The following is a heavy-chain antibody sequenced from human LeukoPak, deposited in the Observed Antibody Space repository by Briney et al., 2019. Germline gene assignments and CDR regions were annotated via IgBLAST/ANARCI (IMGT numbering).Heavy chain of an antibody. CDR3: ARVRSSGWSYFDY. J-gene: IGHJ4*02. V-gene: IGHV3-74*01. CDR1: GFTFSSYW. CDR2: IDSDGSST. Sequence: GGSLRLSCAASGFTFSSYWMHWVRQAPGKGLVWVSRIDSDGSSTSYADSVKGRFTISRDNAKNTEYLQMNSLRAEDTAVYYCARVRSSGWSYFDYWGQGTLGTVSS. D-gene: IGHD6-19*01.